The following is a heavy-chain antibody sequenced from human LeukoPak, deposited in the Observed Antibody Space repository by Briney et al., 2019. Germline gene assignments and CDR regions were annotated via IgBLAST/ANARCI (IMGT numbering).Heavy chain of an antibody. CDR1: GFSFGSYW. CDR3: ARVRGSYASDY. Sequence: GGSLRLSCAASGFSFGSYWMSWVRQAPGKGLEWLSYISSSSSTIYYADSVKGRITISRDNAKNSLYLQMNSLRAEDTALYYCARVRGSYASDYWGQGTLVTVSS. V-gene: IGHV3-48*01. CDR2: ISSSSSTI. D-gene: IGHD3-16*01. J-gene: IGHJ4*02.